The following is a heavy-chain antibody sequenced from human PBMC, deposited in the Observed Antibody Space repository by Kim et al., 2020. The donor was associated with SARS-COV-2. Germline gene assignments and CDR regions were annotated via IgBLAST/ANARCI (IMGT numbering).Heavy chain of an antibody. V-gene: IGHV4-39*01. CDR3: VSLVVPPARPGSYFDL. J-gene: IGHJ2*01. CDR1: GGSISSSSYY. Sequence: SETLALTCTVSGGSISSSSYYWGWIRQPPGKGREWTGSIYYSGSTYSNPSLKSRVTISVDTSNNQFLLKLSPVTAADTAVYYCVSLVVPPARPGSYFDLWGRSTRVTV. D-gene: IGHD2-2*01. CDR2: IYYSGST.